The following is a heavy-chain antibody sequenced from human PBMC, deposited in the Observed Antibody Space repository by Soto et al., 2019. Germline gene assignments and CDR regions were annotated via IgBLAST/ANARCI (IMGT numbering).Heavy chain of an antibody. CDR2: ISSSSSYI. V-gene: IGHV3-21*01. CDR1: GFTFSSYS. Sequence: GGSLRLSCAASGFTFSSYSMNWVRQAPGKGLEWVSSISSSSSYIYYADSVKGRFTISRDNAKNSLYLQMNSLRAEDTAVYYCARENDYGDYGSEYWGQGTLVTVSS. J-gene: IGHJ4*02. D-gene: IGHD4-17*01. CDR3: ARENDYGDYGSEY.